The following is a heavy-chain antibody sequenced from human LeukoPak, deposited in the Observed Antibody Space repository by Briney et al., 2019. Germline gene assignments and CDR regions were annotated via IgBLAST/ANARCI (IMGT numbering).Heavy chain of an antibody. V-gene: IGHV3-30*01. D-gene: IGHD6-6*01. Sequence: PGGSLRLSCAASGFTFSSYAMHWVRQAPGKGLEWVAVISYDGSNKYYADSVKGRFTISRDNPKNTLYLQMNSLRAEDTAVYYCAREASSSSYGFDYWGQGTLVTVSS. CDR1: GFTFSSYA. CDR2: ISYDGSNK. CDR3: AREASSSSYGFDY. J-gene: IGHJ4*02.